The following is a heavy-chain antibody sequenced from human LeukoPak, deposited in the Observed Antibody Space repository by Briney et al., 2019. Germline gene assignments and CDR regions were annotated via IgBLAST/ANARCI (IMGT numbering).Heavy chain of an antibody. D-gene: IGHD2-2*01. V-gene: IGHV4-4*07. CDR3: ARVSCSSTSCYYNWFDP. J-gene: IGHJ5*02. Sequence: SETLSLTCTVSGGSISSYYWSWIRQPAGKGLEWIGRIYTSGSTNYNPSLKSRVTMSVDTSKNQFSLKLSSVTAADTAVCYCARVSCSSTSCYYNWFDPWGQGTLVTVSS. CDR1: GGSISSYY. CDR2: IYTSGST.